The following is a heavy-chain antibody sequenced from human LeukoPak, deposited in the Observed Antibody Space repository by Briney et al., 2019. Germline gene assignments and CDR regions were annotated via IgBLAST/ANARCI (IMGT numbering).Heavy chain of an antibody. CDR1: GGSFSGYY. CDR2: INHSGST. CDR3: ARGGGGWYEDY. V-gene: IGHV4-34*01. Sequence: SETLSLTCAVYGGSFSGYYWSWIRQPPGKGLEWIGEINHSGSTNYNPSLTSRVTISVDTSKNQFSLKLSSVTAADTAVYYCARGGGGWYEDYWGQGTLVTVSS. J-gene: IGHJ4*02. D-gene: IGHD6-19*01.